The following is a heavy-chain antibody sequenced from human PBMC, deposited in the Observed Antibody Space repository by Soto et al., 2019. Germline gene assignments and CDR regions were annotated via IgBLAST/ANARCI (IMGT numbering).Heavy chain of an antibody. Sequence: EVQLVESGGGLVQPGVSLRLSCAASGFTFSTFWMHWVRQAPGKGPVWVSRINSDGSSTIYADSVKGRFTISRDNAKNTLYLQMNSLRGEGTAVYYCARYHYYDGNWGQGTLVTVSS. V-gene: IGHV3-74*01. CDR2: INSDGSST. CDR3: ARYHYYDGN. D-gene: IGHD3-22*01. CDR1: GFTFSTFW. J-gene: IGHJ4*02.